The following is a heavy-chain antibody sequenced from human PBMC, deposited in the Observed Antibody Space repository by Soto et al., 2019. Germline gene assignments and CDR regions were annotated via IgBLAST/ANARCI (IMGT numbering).Heavy chain of an antibody. Sequence: QVQLVQSGAEVKKPGASVKVSCKASGYTFTGYYMHWVRQAPGQGLEWMGWINPNSGGTNYAQKCQGWVTMTRDTSISTAYMELSRLRSDDTAVDYCARDVAYSSSRYYYGMDVWGQGTTVTVSS. J-gene: IGHJ6*02. CDR1: GYTFTGYY. CDR2: INPNSGGT. CDR3: ARDVAYSSSRYYYGMDV. V-gene: IGHV1-2*04. D-gene: IGHD6-6*01.